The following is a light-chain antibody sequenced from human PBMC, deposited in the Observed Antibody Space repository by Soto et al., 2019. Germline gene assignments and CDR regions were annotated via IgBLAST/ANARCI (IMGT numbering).Light chain of an antibody. J-gene: IGKJ5*01. V-gene: IGKV3-15*01. Sequence: EIVMTQSPATLSVSPGERAILSCSASQSIRTNVAWYQQRPGQAPRLLIYGASTRATDIPARFSGSGSATEFTLTISSLQSEDFALYYCQQYNRWPAITFGQGTRLEF. CDR2: GAS. CDR1: QSIRTN. CDR3: QQYNRWPAIT.